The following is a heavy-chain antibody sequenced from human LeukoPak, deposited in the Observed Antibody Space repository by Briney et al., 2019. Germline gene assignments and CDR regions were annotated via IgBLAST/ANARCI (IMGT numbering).Heavy chain of an antibody. CDR3: ARARVATVTTGWFDP. D-gene: IGHD4-17*01. CDR1: GYSISRGYY. V-gene: IGHV4-38-2*02. Sequence: SETLSLTCTVSGYSISRGYYWGWIRQPPGKGLEGIGSIYHSGSTFYNPSLKSRVTISIDTSKNQFSLKLSSVTAADTAVYYCARARVATVTTGWFDPWGQGTLVTVSS. J-gene: IGHJ5*02. CDR2: IYHSGST.